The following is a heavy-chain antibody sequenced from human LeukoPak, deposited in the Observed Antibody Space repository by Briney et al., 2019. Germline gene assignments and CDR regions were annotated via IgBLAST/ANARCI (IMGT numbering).Heavy chain of an antibody. Sequence: ASVKVSCKASGYTFTSYDINWVRQATGQGLEWMGWMNSNSGNTGYAQKFQGRVTITRNTSISTAYMELSSLRSEDTAVYYCARVPWYYDFWSGNSGWFDPWGQGTLVTVSS. CDR2: MNSNSGNT. V-gene: IGHV1-8*03. D-gene: IGHD3-3*01. J-gene: IGHJ5*02. CDR3: ARVPWYYDFWSGNSGWFDP. CDR1: GYTFTSYD.